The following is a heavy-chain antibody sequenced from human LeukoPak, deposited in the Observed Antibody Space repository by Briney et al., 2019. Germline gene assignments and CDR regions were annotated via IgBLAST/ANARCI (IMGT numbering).Heavy chain of an antibody. V-gene: IGHV1-69*04. CDR3: ARVRRWSGYDEGLYY. CDR2: IIPILGIA. Sequence: SVKVSCKASGGTFISYAISWVRQAPAQGLEWMGRIIPILGIANYAQKFQGRVTITADKSTSTAYMELSSLRSEDTAVYYCARVRRWSGYDEGLYYWGQGTLVTVSS. D-gene: IGHD5-12*01. CDR1: GGTFISYA. J-gene: IGHJ4*02.